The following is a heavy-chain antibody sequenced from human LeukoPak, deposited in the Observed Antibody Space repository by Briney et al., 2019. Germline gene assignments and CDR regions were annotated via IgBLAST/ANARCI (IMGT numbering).Heavy chain of an antibody. CDR3: ARTKYGGSPRFGP. CDR1: GYTFTGYY. V-gene: IGHV1-2*02. D-gene: IGHD1-26*01. CDR2: INPNSGGT. J-gene: IGHJ5*02. Sequence: ASVKVSCKASGYTFTGYYMHWVRQAPGQGLEWMGWINPNSGGTNYAQKFQGRVTMTRDTSISTAYMELSRLRSDDTAVYYCARTKYGGSPRFGPWGQGTLVTVSS.